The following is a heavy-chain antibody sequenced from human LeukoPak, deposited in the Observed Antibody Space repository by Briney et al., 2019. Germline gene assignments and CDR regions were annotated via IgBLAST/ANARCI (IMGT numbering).Heavy chain of an antibody. CDR2: INHSGST. CDR3: ARRLFGYYYGMDV. CDR1: GGSFSGYY. Sequence: SETLSLTCAVYGGSFSGYYWSWIRQPPGKGLEWIGEINHSGSTNYNPSLKSRVTISVDKSKNQFSLKLSSVTAADTAVYYCARRLFGYYYGMDVWGQGTTVTVSS. V-gene: IGHV4-34*01. D-gene: IGHD3-10*02. J-gene: IGHJ6*02.